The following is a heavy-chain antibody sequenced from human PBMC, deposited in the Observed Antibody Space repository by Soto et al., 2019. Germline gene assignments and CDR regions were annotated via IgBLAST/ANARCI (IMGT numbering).Heavy chain of an antibody. J-gene: IGHJ6*02. Sequence: EGQLVESGGGLVQPGGSLRLSREASGFTFSNYEMNWVRQAPGKGLEWVSYISRSGTIYYADSVKGRFTISRDNAKNSLYLQMNSLRAEDTAVYYCARDRITIIGVVINYYTGMDVWGHGTTVTVSS. D-gene: IGHD3-3*01. CDR3: ARDRITIIGVVINYYTGMDV. CDR2: ISRSGTI. CDR1: GFTFSNYE. V-gene: IGHV3-48*03.